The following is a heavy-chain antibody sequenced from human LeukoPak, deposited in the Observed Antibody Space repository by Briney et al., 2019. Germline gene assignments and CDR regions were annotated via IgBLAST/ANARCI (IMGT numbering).Heavy chain of an antibody. CDR1: GDSNSNYY. CDR2: ISSSGST. CDR3: ARGRYYDFWSGSYTGGYYYMDV. V-gene: IGHV4-59*01. D-gene: IGHD3-3*01. Sequence: SETLSLTCTVSGDSNSNYYWIWIRQPPGKGLELIGYISSSGSTNNSPSLKSRVSISVDASRKRYFLDLKSVTAADTAVYFCARGRYYDFWSGSYTGGYYYMDVWGKGTTVIAS. J-gene: IGHJ6*03.